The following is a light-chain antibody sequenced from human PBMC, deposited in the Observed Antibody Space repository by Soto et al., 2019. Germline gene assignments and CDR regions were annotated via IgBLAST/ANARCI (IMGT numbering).Light chain of an antibody. Sequence: QLVLTQSPSASASLGASVKLTCTLSSGHSSYAIAWHQQQPEKGPRYLMKLSSDGSHSKGDGIPDRFSGSSSGAERYLTISRLQSEDEADSYCQTWDTGARVVFGGGTKLTVL. V-gene: IGLV4-69*01. J-gene: IGLJ2*01. CDR1: SGHSSYA. CDR2: LSSDGSH. CDR3: QTWDTGARVV.